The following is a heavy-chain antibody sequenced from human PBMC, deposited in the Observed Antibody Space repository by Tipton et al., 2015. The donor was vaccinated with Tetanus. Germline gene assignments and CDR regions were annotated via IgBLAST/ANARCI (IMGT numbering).Heavy chain of an antibody. V-gene: IGHV4-31*03. CDR2: VYYSGST. J-gene: IGHJ4*02. Sequence: TLSLTCTVSGGSISGSPYFWNWIRHQPGKGLEWIGYVYYSGSTFYNPSLESRVTISVDMSKNQFSLRLASVTAADTAVYYCARANYEFPKKGPFDSWGQGALVIVSS. D-gene: IGHD3-3*01. CDR3: ARANYEFPKKGPFDS. CDR1: GGSISGSPYF.